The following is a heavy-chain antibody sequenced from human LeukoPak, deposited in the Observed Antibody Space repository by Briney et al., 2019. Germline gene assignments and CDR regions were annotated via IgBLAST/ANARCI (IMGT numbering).Heavy chain of an antibody. V-gene: IGHV4-61*02. CDR1: GGSISSGSYY. CDR3: ARADSSGYLNYGMDV. Sequence: SETLSLTCTVSGGSISSGSYYWSWIRQPAGKGLEWIGRIYTSGSTNYNPSLKSRVTISVDTSKNQFSLKLSSVTAADTAVYYCARADSSGYLNYGMDVWGRGTTVTVSS. D-gene: IGHD3-22*01. CDR2: IYTSGST. J-gene: IGHJ6*02.